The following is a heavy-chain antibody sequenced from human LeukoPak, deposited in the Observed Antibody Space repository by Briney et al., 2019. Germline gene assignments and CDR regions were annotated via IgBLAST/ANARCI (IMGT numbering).Heavy chain of an antibody. Sequence: SGGSLRLSCVASGFTFSSHSMNWVRLAPGKGLEWVSSISSSTSYIYYADSVKGRFTISRDNAENSLYLQMNSLRAEDTAVYYCARDHSSGWYGYAFDVWGQGTMVTVSS. CDR1: GFTFSSHS. CDR3: ARDHSSGWYGYAFDV. CDR2: ISSSTSYI. V-gene: IGHV3-21*01. D-gene: IGHD6-19*01. J-gene: IGHJ3*01.